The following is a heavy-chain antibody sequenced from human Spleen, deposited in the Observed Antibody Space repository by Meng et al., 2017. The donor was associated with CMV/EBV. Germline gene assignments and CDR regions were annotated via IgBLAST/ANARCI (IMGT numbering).Heavy chain of an antibody. CDR1: GFSFSNYG. Sequence: GESLKISCAASGFSFSNYGMHWVRQAPGKGLEWVTFIRFDGSNKYYADSVKGRFTISRDNSKNTLYLQMNSLRAEDTAVYYCAKEFLQSADLNGMDVWGQGTTVTVSS. D-gene: IGHD4-11*01. J-gene: IGHJ6*02. CDR2: IRFDGSNK. CDR3: AKEFLQSADLNGMDV. V-gene: IGHV3-30*02.